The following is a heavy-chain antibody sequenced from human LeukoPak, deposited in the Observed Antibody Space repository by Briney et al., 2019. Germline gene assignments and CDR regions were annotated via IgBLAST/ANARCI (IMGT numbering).Heavy chain of an antibody. D-gene: IGHD1-7*01. V-gene: IGHV1-2*04. CDR3: ARDGSITGTTGEFDY. CDR1: GYTFTDYY. J-gene: IGHJ4*02. Sequence: ASVKVSCKASGYTFTDYYMHWVRQAPGQGLEWMGWINPNSGGTNYAQKFQGWVTMTRDTSISTAYMELSRLRSDDTAVYYCARDGSITGTTGEFDYWGQGTLVTVSS. CDR2: INPNSGGT.